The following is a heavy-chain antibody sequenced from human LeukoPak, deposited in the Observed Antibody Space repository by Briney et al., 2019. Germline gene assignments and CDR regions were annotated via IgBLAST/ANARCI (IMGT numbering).Heavy chain of an antibody. CDR2: IIPILGIA. D-gene: IGHD5-12*01. V-gene: IGHV1-69*04. CDR3: ARHDRFQYSGYDIWGPFDY. J-gene: IGHJ4*02. Sequence: ASVKVSCKASGGTFSSYAISWVRQAPGQGLEWMGRIIPILGIANYAQKFQGRVTITADKSTSTAYMELRSLRSDDTAVYYCARHDRFQYSGYDIWGPFDYWGQGTLVTVSS. CDR1: GGTFSSYA.